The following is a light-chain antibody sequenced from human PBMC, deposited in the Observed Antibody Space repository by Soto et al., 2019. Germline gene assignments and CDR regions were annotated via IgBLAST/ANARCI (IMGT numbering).Light chain of an antibody. V-gene: IGKV1-5*01. Sequence: DIQMTQSPSTLSASVGDRVTITCRASQRIITWLAWYQQKSGRAPRLLISDASSLQTGVPSRFSGSGSGTEFTLTISSLQPDDFATYYCQQYQGYSGTFGQGTKVEI. CDR3: QQYQGYSGT. CDR1: QRIITW. J-gene: IGKJ1*01. CDR2: DAS.